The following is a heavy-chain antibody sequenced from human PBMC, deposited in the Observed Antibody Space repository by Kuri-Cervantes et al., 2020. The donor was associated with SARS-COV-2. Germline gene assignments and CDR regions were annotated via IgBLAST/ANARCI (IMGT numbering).Heavy chain of an antibody. D-gene: IGHD2-15*01. CDR3: ARARCSGGSCPPGY. Sequence: GESLKISCAASGFTFSSYDMHWVRQATGKGLEWVSAIGTAGDTYYPDSVKGRFTISRDNAKNTLYLQMNSLRAEDTAVYYCARARCSGGSCPPGYWGQGTLVTVSS. CDR1: GFTFSSYD. J-gene: IGHJ4*02. CDR2: IGTAGDT. V-gene: IGHV3-13*04.